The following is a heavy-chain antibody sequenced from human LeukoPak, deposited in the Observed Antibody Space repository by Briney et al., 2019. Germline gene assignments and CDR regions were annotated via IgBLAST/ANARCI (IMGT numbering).Heavy chain of an antibody. J-gene: IGHJ4*02. D-gene: IGHD6-19*01. CDR2: INPNSGGT. V-gene: IGHV1-2*02. CDR1: GYTFTGYY. Sequence: ASVKVSCKASGYTFTGYYMHWVRQAPGQGLEWKGWINPNSGGTNYAQKFQGRVTMTRDTSISTAYMEQSRLRSDDTAVYYCARARYSSGWYYFDYWGQGTLVTVSS. CDR3: ARARYSSGWYYFDY.